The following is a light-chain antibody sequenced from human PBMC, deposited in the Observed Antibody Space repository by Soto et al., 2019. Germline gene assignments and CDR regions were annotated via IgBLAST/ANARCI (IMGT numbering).Light chain of an antibody. J-gene: IGKJ1*01. V-gene: IGKV3-20*01. CDR3: QQYGSSGT. CDR2: GAS. CDR1: QSVSSSY. Sequence: DIVLTQSPDTLSLSPGERATLSCRASQSVSSSYLAWYQQKPGQAPRLLIYGASNRATGIPDRFSGSGSGTDFTLTISRLEPEDFAVYYCQQYGSSGTFGQGTKVDI.